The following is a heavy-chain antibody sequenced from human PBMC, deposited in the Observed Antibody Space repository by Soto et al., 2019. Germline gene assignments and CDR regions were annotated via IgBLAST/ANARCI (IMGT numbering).Heavy chain of an antibody. Sequence: GESLKSSCKGSGYSFTSYWIGWVRQMPGKGLEWMGIIYPGDSDTRYSPSFQGQVTISADKSISTAYLQWSSLKASDTAMYYCYSGSYYYYYGMDVWGQGTTVTVSS. D-gene: IGHD1-26*01. CDR3: YSGSYYYYYGMDV. CDR2: IYPGDSDT. CDR1: GYSFTSYW. J-gene: IGHJ6*02. V-gene: IGHV5-51*01.